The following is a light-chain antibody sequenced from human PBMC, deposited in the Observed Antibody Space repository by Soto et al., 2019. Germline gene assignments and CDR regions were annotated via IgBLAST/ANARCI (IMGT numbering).Light chain of an antibody. CDR2: AAS. V-gene: IGKV1-16*01. J-gene: IGKJ4*01. Sequence: DIQMTQSPSSLSASVGDRVTITCRASQSINTYLNWYQQKPGKAPKFLIHAASSLQSGVPSRFSGSGSGTDFTLTISSLQPEDFATYYCQQYISYPLTFGGGTKVDIK. CDR3: QQYISYPLT. CDR1: QSINTY.